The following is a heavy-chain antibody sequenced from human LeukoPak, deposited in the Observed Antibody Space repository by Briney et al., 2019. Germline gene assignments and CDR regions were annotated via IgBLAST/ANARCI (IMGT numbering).Heavy chain of an antibody. Sequence: GGSLRLSCAASGFTFSSYSMNWVRQAPGKGLEWVASISSSSSYIYYADSVKGRFTISRDNAKNSLYLQMNSLRAEDTAVYYCARDRERGYSYAFDPWGQGTLVTVSS. V-gene: IGHV3-21*01. D-gene: IGHD5-18*01. J-gene: IGHJ5*02. CDR1: GFTFSSYS. CDR3: ARDRERGYSYAFDP. CDR2: ISSSSSYI.